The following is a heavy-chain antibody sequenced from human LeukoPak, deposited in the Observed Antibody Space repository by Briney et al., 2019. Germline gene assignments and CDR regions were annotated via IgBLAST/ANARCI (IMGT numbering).Heavy chain of an antibody. CDR3: ATSLSPGDLFDY. D-gene: IGHD7-27*01. J-gene: IGHJ4*02. CDR1: GCTFTGYY. V-gene: IGHV1-2*02. Sequence: ASVKVSCKASGCTFTGYYMSWVRQTPGQGLEWMGWINPNSGTTNYAQKFQGRVAMTTDTSVNTAYMELSRLRSDDTAVYYCATSLSPGDLFDYWGQGALVTVSS. CDR2: INPNSGTT.